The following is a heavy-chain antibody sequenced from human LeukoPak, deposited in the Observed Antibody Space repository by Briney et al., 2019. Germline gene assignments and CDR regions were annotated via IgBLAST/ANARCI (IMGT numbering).Heavy chain of an antibody. J-gene: IGHJ4*02. D-gene: IGHD6-6*01. CDR3: ARDSGIAARRRTDY. V-gene: IGHV3-11*04. CDR2: ISSSGSTI. Sequence: PGGSLRLSCAASGSTFSDYYMSWIRQAPGKGLEWVSYISSSGSTIYYADSVKGRFTISRDNAKNSLYLQMNSLRAEDTAVYYCARDSGIAARRRTDYWGQGTLVTVSS. CDR1: GSTFSDYY.